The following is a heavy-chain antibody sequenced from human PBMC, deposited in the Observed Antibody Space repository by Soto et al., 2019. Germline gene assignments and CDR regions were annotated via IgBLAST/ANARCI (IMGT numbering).Heavy chain of an antibody. D-gene: IGHD5-12*01. CDR3: TRGRLSGHYTDY. Sequence: EVQLVESGGGLVKPGESVGLSCAASGFSFSDAWKNWVRQAPGKGLEWVGRIKSKTDGGTTDYAAPVNGRFSISRDDSKNTLYLQMSSLKTDDTAVYYCTRGRLSGHYTDYWGRGTLVTVSS. CDR2: IKSKTDGGTT. V-gene: IGHV3-15*07. CDR1: GFSFSDAW. J-gene: IGHJ4*02.